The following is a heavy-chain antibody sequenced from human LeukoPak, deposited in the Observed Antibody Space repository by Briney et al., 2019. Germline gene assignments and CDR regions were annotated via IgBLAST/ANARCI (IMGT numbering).Heavy chain of an antibody. J-gene: IGHJ4*02. CDR1: GYTFTSYG. CDR3: ARSSGGYSSSWYGSCLDY. CDR2: ISAYNGNT. V-gene: IGHV1-18*01. Sequence: GASVKVSCKASGYTFTSYGISWVRRAPGQGLEWMGWISAYNGNTNYAQKLQGRVTMTTDTSTSTAYMELRSLRSDDTAVYYCARSSGGYSSSWYGSCLDYWGQGTLVTVSS. D-gene: IGHD6-13*01.